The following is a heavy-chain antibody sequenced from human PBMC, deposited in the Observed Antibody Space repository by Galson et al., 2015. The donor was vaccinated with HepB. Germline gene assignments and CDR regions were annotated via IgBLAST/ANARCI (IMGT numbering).Heavy chain of an antibody. CDR3: ARNPSSYDYYNMDV. CDR2: IRAGSTTI. Sequence: SLRLSCAASGVTIPSYSMNWVRKAPGKGLEWLAYIRAGSTTIYYADSVKGRFTLSRDNAKNFLYLHMNSLRGEDTAVYYCARNPSSYDYYNMDVWGHGTTVTVSS. J-gene: IGHJ6*02. V-gene: IGHV3-48*01. CDR1: GVTIPSYS.